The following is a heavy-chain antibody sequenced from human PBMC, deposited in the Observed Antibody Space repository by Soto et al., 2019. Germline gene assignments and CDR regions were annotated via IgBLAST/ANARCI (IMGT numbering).Heavy chain of an antibody. CDR1: GGLFSTYA. CDR2: IIPVFATT. J-gene: IGHJ5*02. V-gene: IGHV1-69*01. D-gene: IGHD3-22*01. CDR3: AWGDSGYVWLNET. Sequence: QEQLVQSGAEVKKSGSSVKVSCKASGGLFSTYAISWVRQAPGQGLEWMGGIIPVFATTYYAEKFEGRVTITADESTNTAYMELSSLRSEDTAMYYCAWGDSGYVWLNETWGQGTLVTVSS.